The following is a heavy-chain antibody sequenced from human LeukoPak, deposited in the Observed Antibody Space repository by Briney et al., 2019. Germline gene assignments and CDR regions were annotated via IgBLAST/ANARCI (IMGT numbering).Heavy chain of an antibody. CDR3: AKAALWFGELLYYFDY. Sequence: GGSLRLSCAASGFTFSSYAMSWVRQAPGKGLEWVSAISGSGGSTYYADSVKGRFTISRDNSKNTLCLQMNSLRAEDTAVYYCAKAALWFGELLYYFDYWGQGTLVTVSS. D-gene: IGHD3-10*01. J-gene: IGHJ4*02. CDR1: GFTFSSYA. V-gene: IGHV3-23*01. CDR2: ISGSGGST.